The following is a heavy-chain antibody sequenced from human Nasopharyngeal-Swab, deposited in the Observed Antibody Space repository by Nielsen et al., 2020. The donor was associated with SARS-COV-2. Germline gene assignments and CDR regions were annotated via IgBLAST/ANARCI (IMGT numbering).Heavy chain of an antibody. CDR1: GFTFSGYW. CDR2: INTDGSTT. Sequence: GESLKISCAASGFTFSGYWMHWVRQTPGKGLVWVSRINTDGSTTDYADSVEGRFTISRDNAKNTLFLQMNSLRAEDTAVYYCARVYYASSSTGDLDYWGQGTLVTASS. V-gene: IGHV3-74*01. J-gene: IGHJ4*02. D-gene: IGHD6-13*01. CDR3: ARVYYASSSTGDLDY.